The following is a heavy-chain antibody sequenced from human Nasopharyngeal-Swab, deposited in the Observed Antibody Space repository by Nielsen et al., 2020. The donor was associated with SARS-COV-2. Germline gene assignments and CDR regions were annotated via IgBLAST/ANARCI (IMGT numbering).Heavy chain of an antibody. J-gene: IGHJ4*02. CDR2: ISWNSGTI. V-gene: IGHV3-9*01. Sequence: LKISCATSGFSFDDYAMHWVRQAPGKGLEWVSGISWNSGTIGYADSVKGRFTISRDNAKNSLYLQMNSLRAEDTALYYCAKLPDSYDSTGYLDFWGQGALVTVSS. D-gene: IGHD3-22*01. CDR1: GFSFDDYA. CDR3: AKLPDSYDSTGYLDF.